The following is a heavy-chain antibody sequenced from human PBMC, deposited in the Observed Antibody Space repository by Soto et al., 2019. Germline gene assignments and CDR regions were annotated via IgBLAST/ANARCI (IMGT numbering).Heavy chain of an antibody. V-gene: IGHV3-21*04. Sequence: GGALGPSCEVSGVTFTEYVINLVRPAAGKGLEWVSSVSKSDYTYFSDSVKGRFTISRDNAKKSVSLQMNNLRAEDTAVYYCAREDSIIIPAVADFWGQGTLVTVSS. D-gene: IGHD1-20*01. CDR1: GVTFTEYV. J-gene: IGHJ4*02. CDR3: AREDSIIIPAVADF. CDR2: VSKSDYT.